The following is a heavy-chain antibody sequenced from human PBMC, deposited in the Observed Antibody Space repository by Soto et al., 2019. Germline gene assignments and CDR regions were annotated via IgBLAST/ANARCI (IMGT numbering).Heavy chain of an antibody. J-gene: IGHJ4*02. Sequence: QVQLVESGGGVVQPGRSLRLSCAASGFTFSSYGMHCVRQAPGKGLEWVTFISDDGSNKYYADSVKGRFTISRDNSKSTLYLQMNSLRAEHTAVYYCAKGGLPPNWGSFWGQGTLVTVSS. CDR2: ISDDGSNK. CDR1: GFTFSSYG. V-gene: IGHV3-30*18. CDR3: AKGGLPPNWGSF. D-gene: IGHD7-27*01.